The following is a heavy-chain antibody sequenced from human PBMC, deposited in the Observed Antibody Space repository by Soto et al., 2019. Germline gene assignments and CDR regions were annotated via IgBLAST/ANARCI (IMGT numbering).Heavy chain of an antibody. V-gene: IGHV4-59*08. J-gene: IGHJ3*02. Sequence: QVQLQESGPGLVKPSETLSLTCTVSGGSISSYYWSWIRQPPGKGLEWIGNIYYSGSTNYNPSLKSRGTISVDTSKNQFSLKLRSVTAADTAVYYCARQAYGDYVRAFDIWGQGTMVTVSS. CDR1: GGSISSYY. D-gene: IGHD4-17*01. CDR2: IYYSGST. CDR3: ARQAYGDYVRAFDI.